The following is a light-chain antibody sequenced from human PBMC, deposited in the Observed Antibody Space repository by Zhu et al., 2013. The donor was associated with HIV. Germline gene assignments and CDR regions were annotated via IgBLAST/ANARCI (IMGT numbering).Light chain of an antibody. CDR1: QDIRDD. V-gene: IGKV1-6*01. CDR3: LQHHSLPRT. CDR2: STS. Sequence: AIQMTQSPSSLSASVGDRVTITCRASQDIRDDLDWYQQRPGRAPDLLIYSTSNLPSGVPSRFDGSRSGTDFFLTIASLQPDDFATYYCLQHHSLPRTFGQGT. J-gene: IGKJ1*01.